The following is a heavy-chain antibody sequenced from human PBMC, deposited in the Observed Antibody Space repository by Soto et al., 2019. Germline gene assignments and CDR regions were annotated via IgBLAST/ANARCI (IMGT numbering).Heavy chain of an antibody. CDR3: ARDHRPILVDYGGNSNWFDP. V-gene: IGHV3-30-3*01. Sequence: QVQLVESGGGVVQPGRSLRLSCAASGFTFSSYAMHWVRQAPGKGLEWVAVISYDGSNKYYADSVKGRFTISRDNSKNTLYLQMNSLRAEDTAVYYCARDHRPILVDYGGNSNWFDPWGQGTLVTVSS. J-gene: IGHJ5*02. D-gene: IGHD4-17*01. CDR2: ISYDGSNK. CDR1: GFTFSSYA.